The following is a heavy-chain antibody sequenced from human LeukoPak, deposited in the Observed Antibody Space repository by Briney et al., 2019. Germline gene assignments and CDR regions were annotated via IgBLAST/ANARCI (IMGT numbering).Heavy chain of an antibody. V-gene: IGHV4-59*12. Sequence: SETLSLTCTVSGGSISSYYWSWIRQPPGKGLEWIGYIYYSGSTNYNPSLKSRVTISVDTSKSQFSLKLSSVTAADTAVYYCARGASSGWLDYYYYYYGMDVWGQGTTVTVSS. J-gene: IGHJ6*02. CDR2: IYYSGST. CDR3: ARGASSGWLDYYYYYYGMDV. CDR1: GGSISSYY. D-gene: IGHD6-19*01.